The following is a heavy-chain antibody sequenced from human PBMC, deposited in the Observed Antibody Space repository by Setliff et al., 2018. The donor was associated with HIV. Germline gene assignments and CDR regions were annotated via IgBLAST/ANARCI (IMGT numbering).Heavy chain of an antibody. CDR2: IGEIPSNA. Sequence: PGGSLRLSCEASGFTIRSYAMHWVRQAPGKGLEWVSFIGEIPSNAYYADSVKGRFTISRDNSRNTVSLQMNSLRVEDTAVYYCVKDAYSTGKPGISWGQGTQVTVSS. D-gene: IGHD2-8*02. CDR1: GFTIRSYA. J-gene: IGHJ4*02. CDR3: VKDAYSTGKPGIS. V-gene: IGHV3-23*01.